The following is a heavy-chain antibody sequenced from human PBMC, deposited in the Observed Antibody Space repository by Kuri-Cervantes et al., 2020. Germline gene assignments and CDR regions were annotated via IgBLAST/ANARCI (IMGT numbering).Heavy chain of an antibody. D-gene: IGHD2-15*01. V-gene: IGHV5-51*01. CDR2: IYPGDSDT. CDR3: ARRGYCSGGSCYHNYWYFDL. Sequence: KVSCKGSGCSFTSYWIGWVRQMPGKGLEWMGIIYPGDSDTRYSPSFQGQVTISADKSISTAYLQWSSLKASDTAMYYCARRGYCSGGSCYHNYWYFDLWGRGTLVTVSS. CDR1: GCSFTSYW. J-gene: IGHJ2*01.